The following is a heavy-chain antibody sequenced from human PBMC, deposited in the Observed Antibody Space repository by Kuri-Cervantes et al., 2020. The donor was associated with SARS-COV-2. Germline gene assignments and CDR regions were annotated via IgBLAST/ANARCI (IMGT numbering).Heavy chain of an antibody. CDR3: AKDADGSGYYHAFDI. CDR2: IYHGGST. J-gene: IGHJ3*02. CDR1: GFTFSSYG. V-gene: IGHV3-NL1*01. D-gene: IGHD3-22*01. Sequence: GGSLRLSCAASGFTFSSYGMHWVRQAPGKGLEWVSVIYHGGSTYYADSVKGRFTISRDNSKNTLYLQMNSLRAEDTAVYYWAKDADGSGYYHAFDIWGQGTMVTVSS.